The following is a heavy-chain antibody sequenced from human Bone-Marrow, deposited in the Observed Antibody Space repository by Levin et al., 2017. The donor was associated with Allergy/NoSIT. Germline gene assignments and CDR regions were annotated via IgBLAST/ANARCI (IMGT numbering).Heavy chain of an antibody. Sequence: MSGGSLRLSCAASGFTFSNAWMSWVRQAPGKGLEWVGRIKSKTDGGTTDYAAPVKGRFTISRDDSKNTLYLQMNSLKTEDTAVYYCTTGIAVAFYGMDVWGQGTTVTVSS. D-gene: IGHD6-19*01. CDR3: TTGIAVAFYGMDV. CDR1: GFTFSNAW. V-gene: IGHV3-15*01. J-gene: IGHJ6*02. CDR2: IKSKTDGGTT.